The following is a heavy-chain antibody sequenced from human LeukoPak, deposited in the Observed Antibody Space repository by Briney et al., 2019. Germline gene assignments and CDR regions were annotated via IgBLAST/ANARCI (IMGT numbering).Heavy chain of an antibody. Sequence: GSLRLSFAASGFTLNRFSINWVRQGPGEGLGGVSYISSSSSTIYYADSVKGRFTISRDNAKNSLYLQMNSLRAEDTAVYYCARDPTSSWETAFDIWGQGTMVTVSS. CDR1: GFTLNRFS. D-gene: IGHD1-26*01. CDR3: ARDPTSSWETAFDI. CDR2: ISSSSSTI. V-gene: IGHV3-48*01. J-gene: IGHJ3*02.